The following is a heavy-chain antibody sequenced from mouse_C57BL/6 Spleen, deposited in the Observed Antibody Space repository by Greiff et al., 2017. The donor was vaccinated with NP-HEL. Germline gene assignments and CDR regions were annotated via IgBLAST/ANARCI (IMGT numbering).Heavy chain of an antibody. CDR1: GYTFTSYW. J-gene: IGHJ2*01. Sequence: VKLQQPGAELVKPGASVKMSCKASGYTFTSYWITWVKQRPGQGLEWIGDIYPGSGSTNYNEKFKSKATLTVDTSSSTAYMQLSSLTSEDSAVYYCARSTTVVATDYWGQGTTLTVSS. V-gene: IGHV1-55*01. D-gene: IGHD1-1*01. CDR3: ARSTTVVATDY. CDR2: IYPGSGST.